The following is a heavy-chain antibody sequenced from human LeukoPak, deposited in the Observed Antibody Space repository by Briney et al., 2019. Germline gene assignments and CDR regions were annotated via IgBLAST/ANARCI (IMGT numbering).Heavy chain of an antibody. CDR2: MNPNSGGT. Sequence: ASVKVSCKASGYTFTSYDINWVRQATGQGLEWMGWMNPNSGGTNYAQKFQGRVTMTRDTSISTAYMELSRLRSDDTAVYYCARAPWLEPWGQGTLVTVSS. V-gene: IGHV1-2*02. CDR3: ARAPWLEP. J-gene: IGHJ5*02. CDR1: GYTFTSYD.